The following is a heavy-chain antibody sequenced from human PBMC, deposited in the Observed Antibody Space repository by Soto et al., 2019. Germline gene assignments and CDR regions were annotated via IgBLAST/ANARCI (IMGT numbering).Heavy chain of an antibody. CDR2: INAGNGNT. CDR3: ARDRCNNGVCYRSFGY. D-gene: IGHD2-8*01. V-gene: IGHV1-3*01. J-gene: IGHJ4*02. CDR1: GYTFTSYA. Sequence: ASVKVSCKASGYTFTSYAMHWVRQAPGQRLEWMGWINAGNGNTKYSQKFQGRVTITRDTSASTAYMELSSLRSEDTAVYYCARDRCNNGVCYRSFGYWGQGTLVTVSS.